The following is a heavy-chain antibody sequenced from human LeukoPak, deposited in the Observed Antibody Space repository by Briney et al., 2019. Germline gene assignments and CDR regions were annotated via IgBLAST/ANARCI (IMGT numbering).Heavy chain of an antibody. Sequence: GRSLRLSCAASGFTFSSYDMHWVRQATGKGLEWVSAIDTAGNTYYPASVKGRFTISRENAKDSLYLQMNSLRAEDTAVYYCARGPTVVDYFDYWGQGTLATVSS. CDR3: ARGPTVVDYFDY. D-gene: IGHD4-23*01. J-gene: IGHJ4*02. CDR2: IDTAGNT. V-gene: IGHV3-13*01. CDR1: GFTFSSYD.